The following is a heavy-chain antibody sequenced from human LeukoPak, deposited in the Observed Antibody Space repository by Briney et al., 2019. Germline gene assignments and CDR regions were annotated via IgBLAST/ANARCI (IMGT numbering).Heavy chain of an antibody. CDR2: ISSSSSYI. Sequence: GGSLRLSCAASGFTFSSYSMNWVRQAPGKGLEWVSSISSSSSYIYYADSVKGRFTISRDNAKNSLYLQMNSLRAEDTAVYYCAKDSRYCSSTSCYSASDYWGQGTLVTVSS. J-gene: IGHJ4*02. V-gene: IGHV3-21*04. CDR3: AKDSRYCSSTSCYSASDY. D-gene: IGHD2-2*01. CDR1: GFTFSSYS.